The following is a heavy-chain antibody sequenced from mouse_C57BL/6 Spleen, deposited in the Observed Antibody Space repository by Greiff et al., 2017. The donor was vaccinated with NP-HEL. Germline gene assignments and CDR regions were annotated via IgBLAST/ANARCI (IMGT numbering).Heavy chain of an antibody. V-gene: IGHV1-26*01. Sequence: EVQLQQSGPELVKPGASVKISCKASGYTFTDYYMNWVKQSPGKSLEWIGDINPNNGGTTYNQKFKGKATLTVDKSSSTAYMELRSLTSEDSAVYYCASLGYLDVWGKGTTVTVSS. CDR1: GYTFTDYY. J-gene: IGHJ1*03. CDR3: ASLGYLDV. CDR2: INPNNGGT.